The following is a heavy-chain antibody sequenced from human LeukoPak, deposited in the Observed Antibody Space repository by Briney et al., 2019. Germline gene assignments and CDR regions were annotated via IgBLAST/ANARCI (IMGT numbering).Heavy chain of an antibody. CDR1: GYTFTSYG. J-gene: IGHJ4*02. CDR3: ARSLGYCSSTSCYRGPLFGDY. D-gene: IGHD2-2*02. V-gene: IGHV1-18*01. Sequence: GASVKVSCKASGYTFTSYGISWVRQAPGQGLEWMGWISAYNGNTNYAQKLQGRVTMTTDTSTSTAYMELRSLRSDDTAVYYCARSLGYCSSTSCYRGPLFGDYWGQGTLVTVSS. CDR2: ISAYNGNT.